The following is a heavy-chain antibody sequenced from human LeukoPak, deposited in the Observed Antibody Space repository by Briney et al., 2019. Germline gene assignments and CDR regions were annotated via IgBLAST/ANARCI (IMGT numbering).Heavy chain of an antibody. D-gene: IGHD1-26*01. J-gene: IGHJ6*03. CDR2: ITSNGAYT. Sequence: GGSLRLSCAASGFTFSDYTIHWVRQASGKRLQSVSAITSNGAYTHYADSVKGRFTISRDNSRNAVFLQMGGLRIEDMAVYYCARVKMGATVSDYYYYYMDVWGTGTTVTVSS. CDR1: GFTFSDYT. CDR3: ARVKMGATVSDYYYYYMDV. V-gene: IGHV3-64*02.